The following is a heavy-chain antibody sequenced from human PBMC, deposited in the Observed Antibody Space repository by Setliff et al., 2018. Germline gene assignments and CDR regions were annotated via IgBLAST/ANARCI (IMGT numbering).Heavy chain of an antibody. D-gene: IGHD3-16*01. J-gene: IGHJ4*02. CDR1: GDSISSGYYY. Sequence: ETLSLTCTVSGDSISSGYYYWAWIRQTPGKGLEWVGSLSFAGDAYYNPSLKSRVTMSLDTSKNQFSLRVKSVTAADTALYSCARDPGFRSGTWALDNWGQGTLVTVSS. CDR2: LSFAGDA. CDR3: ARDPGFRSGTWALDN. V-gene: IGHV4-39*07.